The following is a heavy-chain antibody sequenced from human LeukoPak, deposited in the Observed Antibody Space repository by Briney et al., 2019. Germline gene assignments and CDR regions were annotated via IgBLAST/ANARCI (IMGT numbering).Heavy chain of an antibody. CDR3: ARYHYYGSESYLDY. V-gene: IGHV1-2*02. D-gene: IGHD3-10*01. CDR1: GYTFTGYY. Sequence: ASVKVSCKAYGYTFTGYYMHWVRQAPGQGLEWMGWINPNSGGTNYAQKFQGRVTMTRDTSISTAYMELRSLRSDDTAVYYCARYHYYGSESYLDYWGQGTLVTVSS. J-gene: IGHJ4*02. CDR2: INPNSGGT.